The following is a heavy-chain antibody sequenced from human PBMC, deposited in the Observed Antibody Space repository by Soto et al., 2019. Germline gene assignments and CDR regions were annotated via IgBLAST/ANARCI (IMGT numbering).Heavy chain of an antibody. D-gene: IGHD6-6*01. Sequence: SLRLSCAASGFTFSNAWMSWVRQAPGKGLEWVGRIKSKTDGGTTDYAAPVKGRFTISRDDSKNTLYLQMNSLKTEDTAVYYCTATLSIAARPSHYYGMDVWGQGTTVTVSS. CDR3: TATLSIAARPSHYYGMDV. CDR1: GFTFSNAW. J-gene: IGHJ6*02. CDR2: IKSKTDGGTT. V-gene: IGHV3-15*01.